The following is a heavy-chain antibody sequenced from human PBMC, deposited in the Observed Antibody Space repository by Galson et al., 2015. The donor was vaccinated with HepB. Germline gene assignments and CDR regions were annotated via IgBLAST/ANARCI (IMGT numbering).Heavy chain of an antibody. V-gene: IGHV1-69-2*01. CDR2: VDPEDGET. Sequence: VKVSCKVSGYTFTDYYMHWVQQAPGKGLEWMGLVDPEDGETIYAEKFQGRVTITADTSTDTAYMELSSLRSEDTAVYYCATNYYDSSGYYGYYFDYWGQGTLVTVSS. CDR1: GYTFTDYY. CDR3: ATNYYDSSGYYGYYFDY. J-gene: IGHJ4*02. D-gene: IGHD3-22*01.